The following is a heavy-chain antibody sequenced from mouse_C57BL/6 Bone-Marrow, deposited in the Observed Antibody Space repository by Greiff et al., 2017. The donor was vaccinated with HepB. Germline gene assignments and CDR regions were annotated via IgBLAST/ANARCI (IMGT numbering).Heavy chain of an antibody. V-gene: IGHV1-77*01. CDR3: LIYYDYDGGYFDV. J-gene: IGHJ1*03. CDR1: GYTFTDYY. CDR2: IGPGSGST. Sequence: QVQLQQSGAELVKPGASVKISCKASGYTFTDYYINWVKQRPGQGLEWIGKIGPGSGSTYYNEKFKGKATLTADKSSSTAYMQLSSLTSEDSAVYFCLIYYDYDGGYFDVWGTGTTVTVSS. D-gene: IGHD2-4*01.